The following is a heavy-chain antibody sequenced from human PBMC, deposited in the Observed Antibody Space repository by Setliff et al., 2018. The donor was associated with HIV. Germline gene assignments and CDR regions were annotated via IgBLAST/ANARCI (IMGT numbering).Heavy chain of an antibody. D-gene: IGHD2-15*01. V-gene: IGHV5-10-1*01. CDR3: ATTRGYCSGGSCYSPPYMDV. CDR1: GYSFTSYW. CDR2: IDPSDSYT. Sequence: PGESLTISCKGSGYSFTSYWISWVRQMPGKGLEWMGRIDPSDSYTNYSPSFQGHVTISADKSISTAYLQWSSLKASDTAMYYCATTRGYCSGGSCYSPPYMDVWGKGTTVTVSS. J-gene: IGHJ6*03.